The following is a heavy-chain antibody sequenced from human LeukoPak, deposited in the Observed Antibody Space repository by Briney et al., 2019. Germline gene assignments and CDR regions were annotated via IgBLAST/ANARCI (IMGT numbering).Heavy chain of an antibody. CDR2: IIPIFGTA. J-gene: IGHJ5*02. CDR1: GGTFSSYA. V-gene: IGHV1-69*13. Sequence: SVKVSCKASGGTFSSYAISWVRQAPGQGLEWMGGIIPIFGTANYAQKFQGRVTITAGESTSTAYMELSSLRSEDTAVYYCARVMGDYTRRWFDPWGQGTLVTVSS. CDR3: ARVMGDYTRRWFDP. D-gene: IGHD4-17*01.